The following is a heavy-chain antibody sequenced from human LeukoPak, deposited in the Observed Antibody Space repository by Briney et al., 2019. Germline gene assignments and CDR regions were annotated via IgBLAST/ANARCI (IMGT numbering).Heavy chain of an antibody. J-gene: IGHJ5*02. D-gene: IGHD4-17*01. CDR3: ATERGYGDWFDP. V-gene: IGHV1-69*13. CDR2: IIPIFGTA. CDR1: GGTFSSYA. Sequence: GASVKVSCKASGGTFSSYAISWVRQAPGQGLEWMGGIIPIFGTANYAQKFQGRVTITADESTSTAYMELSSLRSEDTAVYYCATERGYGDWFDPWGQGTLVTVSS.